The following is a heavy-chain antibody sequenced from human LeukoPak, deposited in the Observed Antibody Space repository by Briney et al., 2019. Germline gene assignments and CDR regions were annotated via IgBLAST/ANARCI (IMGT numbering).Heavy chain of an antibody. CDR1: GGTFSSYA. J-gene: IGHJ4*02. D-gene: IGHD3-3*01. CDR3: ARDYDFWSGYSPQGY. Sequence: SVKVSCKASGGTFSSYAISWVRQAPGQGLEWMGGIIPIFGTANYAQKLQGRVTMTTDTSTSTAYMELRSLRSDDTAVYYCARDYDFWSGYSPQGYWGQGTLVTVSS. V-gene: IGHV1-69*05. CDR2: IIPIFGTA.